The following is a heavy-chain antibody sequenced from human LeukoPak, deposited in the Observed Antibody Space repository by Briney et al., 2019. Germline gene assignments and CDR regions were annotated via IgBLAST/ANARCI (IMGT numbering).Heavy chain of an antibody. CDR1: GGSISSYY. CDR2: IYFSGST. J-gene: IGHJ5*02. V-gene: IGHV4-59*08. Sequence: SETLSLTCTVSGGSISSYYWSWIRQPPGKGLEWIGYIYFSGSTNYNPSLKSRVTISVDTSKNQFSLRLSSVTAADTAVYYCASGHYYGSGSYFGWFDPWGQGTLVTVSS. D-gene: IGHD3-10*01. CDR3: ASGHYYGSGSYFGWFDP.